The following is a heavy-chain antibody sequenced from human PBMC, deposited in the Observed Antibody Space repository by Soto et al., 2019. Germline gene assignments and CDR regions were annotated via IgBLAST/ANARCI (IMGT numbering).Heavy chain of an antibody. J-gene: IGHJ6*02. CDR1: GFTFTSYW. CDR3: GRDEVRNGVGV. CDR2: IKRDGSEK. Sequence: EVQLLESGGGLVQPGGSLRLSCGASGFTFTSYWMSWVRQAPGKGLEWVANIKRDGSEKYYVDSVKGRFTISRDNADNSVYLQMNSLRVEDTAVYYCGRDEVRNGVGVWGQGTTVIVSS. V-gene: IGHV3-7*01.